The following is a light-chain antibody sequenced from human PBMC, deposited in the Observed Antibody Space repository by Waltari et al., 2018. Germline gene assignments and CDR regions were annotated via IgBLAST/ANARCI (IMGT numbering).Light chain of an antibody. V-gene: IGLV2-23*02. CDR2: EVS. CDR1: RSDIGSYNL. Sequence: QSALTQPASVSGSPGQSITISCIGTRSDIGSYNLVAWYQQHPGKAPKLMIYEVSKWPSGVSNRFSGSKSGNTASLTISGLQAEDEADYYCSSYAGSTTNVLFGGGTKLTVL. J-gene: IGLJ2*01. CDR3: SSYAGSTTNVL.